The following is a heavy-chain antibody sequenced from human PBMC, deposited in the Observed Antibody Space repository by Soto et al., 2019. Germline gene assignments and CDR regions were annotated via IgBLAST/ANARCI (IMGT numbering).Heavy chain of an antibody. CDR2: INHSGST. J-gene: IGHJ4*02. Sequence: QVQLQQWGAGLLKPSETLSLTCAVYGGSFTGYYWSWIRQPPGKGLEWIGEINHSGSTNYHPSLKSRITISVDTAKNQFSLRLSSGTAADPAVYYCARGRGRVGYYFDYWGQGTLVTVSS. D-gene: IGHD1-26*01. CDR1: GGSFTGYY. V-gene: IGHV4-34*01. CDR3: ARGRGRVGYYFDY.